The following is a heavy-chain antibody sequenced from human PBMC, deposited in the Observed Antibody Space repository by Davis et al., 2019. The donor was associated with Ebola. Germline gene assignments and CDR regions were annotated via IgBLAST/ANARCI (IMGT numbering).Heavy chain of an antibody. Sequence: SETLSLTCTVSGGSISSYYWSWIRQPPGKGLEWIGYIYYSGSTYYNPSLKSRVTISVDKSKNQFSLKLSSVTAADTAVYYCAKRKYSSSWYVDSGMDVWGQGTTVTVSS. CDR2: IYYSGST. V-gene: IGHV4-59*12. CDR1: GGSISSYY. D-gene: IGHD6-13*01. J-gene: IGHJ6*02. CDR3: AKRKYSSSWYVDSGMDV.